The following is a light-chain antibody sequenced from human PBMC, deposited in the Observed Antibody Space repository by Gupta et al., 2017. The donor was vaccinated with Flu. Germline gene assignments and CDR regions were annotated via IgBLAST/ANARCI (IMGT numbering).Light chain of an antibody. J-gene: IGLJ2*01. Sequence: RVTISRSGSSSKIGSNNVHWYQQVPGSAPNLLFYNDNGRPSGVPDRFSASKSGTSAALAISGLQAEDEADYYCAAWDDSLNGGVFGGGTKLTVL. CDR1: SSKIGSNN. CDR3: AAWDDSLNGGV. CDR2: NDN. V-gene: IGLV1-44*01.